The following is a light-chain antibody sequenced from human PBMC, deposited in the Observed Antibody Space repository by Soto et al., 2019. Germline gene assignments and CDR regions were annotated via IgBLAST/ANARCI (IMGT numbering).Light chain of an antibody. CDR2: DVS. V-gene: IGLV2-14*01. J-gene: IGLJ1*01. Sequence: QSVLTQPASVSGSPGQSITISCTGTSSDVGGYNYVSWYQQHPGKAPKLMIYDVSNRPSGVSNRFSGSKSGNTASLTISGLQAEDEADYYCSSSKINSTPSYVFRTGTKLNVL. CDR1: SSDVGGYNY. CDR3: SSSKINSTPSYV.